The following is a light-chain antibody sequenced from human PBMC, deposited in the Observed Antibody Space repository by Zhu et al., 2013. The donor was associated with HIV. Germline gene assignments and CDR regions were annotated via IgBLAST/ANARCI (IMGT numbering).Light chain of an antibody. V-gene: IGKV1-9*01. CDR2: GAS. CDR1: QGISSY. Sequence: DIQLTQSPPFLSASVGDRVTITCWASQGISSYLAWYQQKPGKAPKLLIYGASTLQSGVPSRFSGSGSGTEFTLTISSLQPEDFATYYCQQLNSYPPTFGPGTKVDIK. CDR3: QQLNSYPPT. J-gene: IGKJ3*01.